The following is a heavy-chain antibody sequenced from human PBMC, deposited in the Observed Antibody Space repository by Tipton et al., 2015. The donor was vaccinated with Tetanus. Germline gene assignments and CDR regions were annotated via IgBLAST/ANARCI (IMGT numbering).Heavy chain of an antibody. CDR2: IYFTGNT. CDR1: GDSISSYY. J-gene: IGHJ3*02. D-gene: IGHD2-15*01. CDR3: ARYGKGYCSGGDCYSDGFDI. Sequence: LRLSCTVSGDSISSYYWSWIRQPPGRGLEWIGHIYFTGNTRYSLSLKSRVTMSVATSKIQFSLKLSSVTAADTAVYYCARYGKGYCSGGDCYSDGFDIWGQGTMATVSS. V-gene: IGHV4-59*01.